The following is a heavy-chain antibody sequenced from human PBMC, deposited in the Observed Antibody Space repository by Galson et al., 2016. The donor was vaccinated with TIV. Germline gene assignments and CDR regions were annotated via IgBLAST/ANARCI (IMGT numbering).Heavy chain of an antibody. J-gene: IGHJ3*01. CDR2: IYSGGDT. V-gene: IGHV3-53*01. Sequence: SLRLSCAASGFTFSNAWMSWVRQAPGKGLEWVSVIYSGGDTYYSDSVKGRFTISRDNSKNTVHLPMNSLRVEDTAVYYCAREDSSVHGDLRGAFDVWGQGPKVIVSS. CDR3: AREDSSVHGDLRGAFDV. D-gene: IGHD4-17*01. CDR1: GFTFSNAW.